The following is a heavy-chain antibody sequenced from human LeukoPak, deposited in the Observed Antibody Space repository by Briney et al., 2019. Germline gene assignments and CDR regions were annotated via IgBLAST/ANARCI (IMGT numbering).Heavy chain of an antibody. CDR3: AKDRPSYYGSGSYYMVY. D-gene: IGHD3-10*01. CDR1: GFTFSTYA. J-gene: IGHJ4*02. CDR2: ISGSGDST. Sequence: PGGSLRLSCAASGFTFSTYAMSWVRQAPGKGLEWVSSISGSGDSTYYADSVKGRFTISRDNSKNTLYLQMNSLRAEDTAVYYCAKDRPSYYGSGSYYMVYWGQGTLVTVSS. V-gene: IGHV3-23*01.